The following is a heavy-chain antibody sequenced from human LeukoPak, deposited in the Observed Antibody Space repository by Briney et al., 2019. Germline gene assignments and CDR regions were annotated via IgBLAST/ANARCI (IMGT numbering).Heavy chain of an antibody. V-gene: IGHV3-21*01. CDR2: ISSSSSYI. J-gene: IGHJ4*02. D-gene: IGHD6-19*01. Sequence: PGGSLRLSCAASGFTFSSYSMNWVSQAPGNELEWVSSISSSSSYIYYADSVKGRFTISRDNAKNSLYLQMNSLRAEDTAVYYCARSVAGNRFDYWGQGTLVTVSS. CDR3: ARSVAGNRFDY. CDR1: GFTFSSYS.